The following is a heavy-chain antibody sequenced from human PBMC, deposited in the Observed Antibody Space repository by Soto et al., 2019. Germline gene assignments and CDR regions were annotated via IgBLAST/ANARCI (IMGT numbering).Heavy chain of an antibody. Sequence: QVQLIQSGAEVKKPGASVKVSCKASGYTFTNYAIHWVRQAPGQSLEWMGWINAGNGDRKYSQTFQGRVTITRDTSATTAYMDLSLISEATAMYYCARGRWERSGWYYLDYWCQGTLVTVSS. CDR2: INAGNGDR. D-gene: IGHD6-19*01. J-gene: IGHJ4*02. CDR3: ARGRWERSGWYYLDY. CDR1: GYTFTNYA. V-gene: IGHV1-3*01.